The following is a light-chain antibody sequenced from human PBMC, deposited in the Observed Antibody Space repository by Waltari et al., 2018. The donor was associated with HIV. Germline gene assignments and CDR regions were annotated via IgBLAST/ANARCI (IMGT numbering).Light chain of an antibody. CDR1: LSISNNL. J-gene: IGKJ1*01. CDR3: HQYGTAPRT. CDR2: RAS. V-gene: IGKV3-20*01. Sequence: EIVLTQSPGTLSLSPGETAILSCRTTLSISNNLLAWYQHKPGQPHTLLIYRASIRATGIPDRFSGSGAGTDFTLSISRLEPEDFAVYYCHQYGTAPRTFGQGTTVEIK.